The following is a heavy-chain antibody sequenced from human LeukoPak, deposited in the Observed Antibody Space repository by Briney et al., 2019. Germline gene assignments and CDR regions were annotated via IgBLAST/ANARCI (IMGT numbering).Heavy chain of an antibody. CDR3: TRNTVAAAGDD. CDR1: GFTFSSYG. D-gene: IGHD6-13*01. CDR2: IKPDGSEK. V-gene: IGHV3-7*01. J-gene: IGHJ4*02. Sequence: GGSLRLSCAASGFTFSSYGMHWVRQAPGKGLEWVANIKPDGSEKSYVDSVKGRFTISRDNAKNSLYLQMNSLRAEDTALYYCTRNTVAAAGDDWGQGTLVTVSS.